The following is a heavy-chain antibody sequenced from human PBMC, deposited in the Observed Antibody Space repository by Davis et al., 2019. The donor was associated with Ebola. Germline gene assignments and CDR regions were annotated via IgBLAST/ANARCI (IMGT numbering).Heavy chain of an antibody. CDR1: GFTFSSYS. CDR2: ISSSSSTI. CDR3: AKGRGSGWGGADY. V-gene: IGHV3-48*01. D-gene: IGHD6-19*01. Sequence: GGSLRLSCAASGFTFSSYSMNWVRQAPGKGLEWVSYISSSSSTIYYADSVKGRFTISRDNAKNSLYLQMNSLRAEDTALYYCAKGRGSGWGGADYWGQGTLVTVSS. J-gene: IGHJ4*02.